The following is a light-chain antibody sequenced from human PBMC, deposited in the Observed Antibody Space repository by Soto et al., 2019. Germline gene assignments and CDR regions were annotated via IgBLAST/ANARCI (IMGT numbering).Light chain of an antibody. J-gene: IGKJ4*01. CDR2: GAS. V-gene: IGKV3-20*01. Sequence: VLTLSPVTLSSSQGQSITLSCRVSQSVTSNYLAWDQKKPGQAPRLLIFGASIRDTGLPDRFSGSGSGTEFTLTICRLEPEDFAVYFCQQYGNPPLTFGGGTKLDIK. CDR1: QSVTSNY. CDR3: QQYGNPPLT.